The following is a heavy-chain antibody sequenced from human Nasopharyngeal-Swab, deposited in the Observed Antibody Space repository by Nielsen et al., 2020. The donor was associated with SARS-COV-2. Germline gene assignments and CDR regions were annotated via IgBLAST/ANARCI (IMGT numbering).Heavy chain of an antibody. J-gene: IGHJ4*02. Sequence: GGSLRLSCAASGFTFSSYGMHWVRQAPGKGLEWVAVISYDGSNKYYADSVKSRFTISRDNSKSTLYLQMNSLRAEDTAVYYCAKEGGGSGIDYWGQGTLVTVSS. V-gene: IGHV3-30*18. D-gene: IGHD3-10*01. CDR3: AKEGGGSGIDY. CDR2: ISYDGSNK. CDR1: GFTFSSYG.